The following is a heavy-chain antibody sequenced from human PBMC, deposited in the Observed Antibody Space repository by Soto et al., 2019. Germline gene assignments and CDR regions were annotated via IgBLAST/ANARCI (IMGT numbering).Heavy chain of an antibody. J-gene: IGHJ4*02. V-gene: IGHV3-7*01. CDR1: GFTFSSDW. Sequence: EVQLVESGGGLVQPGGSLRLSCAASGFTFSSDWMSWVRQAPGRGLEWVANIKHDGSEQYYVDSVMDRFTISRDNAKNSLSLQMNSLRAEDTAVYYCARGVHWGQGTLVTVSS. CDR3: ARGVH. CDR2: IKHDGSEQ. D-gene: IGHD6-6*01.